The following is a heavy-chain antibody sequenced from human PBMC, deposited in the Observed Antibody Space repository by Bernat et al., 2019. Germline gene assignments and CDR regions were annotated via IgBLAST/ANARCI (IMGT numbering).Heavy chain of an antibody. D-gene: IGHD2-21*02. CDR3: ARDSSGVVTAVLCDY. CDR2: ISYDGSNK. V-gene: IGHV3-30-3*01. J-gene: IGHJ4*02. Sequence: QVQLVESGGGVVQPGRSLRLSCAASGFTFSSYAMHWVRQAPGKGLEWVAVISYDGSNKYYADSVKGRFTISRDNSKNTLYLQMNSLRAEDTAVYYCARDSSGVVTAVLCDYWGQGTLFTVS. CDR1: GFTFSSYA.